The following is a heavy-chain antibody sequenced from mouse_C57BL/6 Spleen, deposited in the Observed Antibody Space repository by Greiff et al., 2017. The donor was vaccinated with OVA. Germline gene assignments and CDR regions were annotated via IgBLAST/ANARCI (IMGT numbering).Heavy chain of an antibody. CDR3: ARDRYITTVVDWYFDV. J-gene: IGHJ1*03. CDR1: GFTFSDYY. V-gene: IGHV5-16*01. D-gene: IGHD1-1*01. Sequence: EVQLQQSEGGLVQPGSSMKLSCTASGFTFSDYYMAWVRQVPEKGLEWVANINYDGSSTYYLDSLKSRFIISRDNAKNILYLQMSSLKSEDTATYYCARDRYITTVVDWYFDVWGTGTTVTVSS. CDR2: INYDGSST.